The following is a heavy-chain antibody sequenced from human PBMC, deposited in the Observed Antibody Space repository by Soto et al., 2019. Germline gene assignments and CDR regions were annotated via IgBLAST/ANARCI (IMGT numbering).Heavy chain of an antibody. J-gene: IGHJ6*03. V-gene: IGHV3-49*03. CDR2: IRSKAYGGTT. D-gene: IGHD6-19*01. CDR1: GFTFGDYA. CDR3: TRGPERASGWYYYYYYMDV. Sequence: GGSLRLSCTASGFTFGDYAMSWFRQAPGKGLEWVGFIRSKAYGGTTEYAASVKGRFTISRDDSKSIAYLQMNSLKTEDTAVYYCTRGPERASGWYYYYYYMDVWGKGTTVTVSS.